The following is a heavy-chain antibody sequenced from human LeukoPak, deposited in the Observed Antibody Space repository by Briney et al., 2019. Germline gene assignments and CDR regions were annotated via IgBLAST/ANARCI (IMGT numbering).Heavy chain of an antibody. CDR1: GFTFSSYA. CDR2: ISGSGGST. V-gene: IGHV3-23*01. D-gene: IGHD3-22*01. Sequence: PGGSLRLSCAASGFTFSSYAMSWVRQAPGKGLEWVSAISGSGGSTYYADSVKGRFTISRDNSKNTLYLQMHSLRAEDTAVYYCAKEYYDSSGYYPLNYWGQGTLVTVSS. J-gene: IGHJ4*02. CDR3: AKEYYDSSGYYPLNY.